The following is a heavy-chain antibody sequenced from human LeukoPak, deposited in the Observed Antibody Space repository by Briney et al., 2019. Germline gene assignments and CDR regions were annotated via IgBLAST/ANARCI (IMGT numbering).Heavy chain of an antibody. Sequence: GGSLRLSCAASGFIFSSYEMNWVRQAPGKGLEWVAAVTGSGGSTYYTDSVKGRFTISRDNSKTTLYLQMNGLKADDTAVYYCATVCRREDVDYWGQGALVTVSS. J-gene: IGHJ4*02. V-gene: IGHV3-23*01. CDR1: GFIFSSYE. CDR3: ATVCRREDVDY. CDR2: VTGSGGST.